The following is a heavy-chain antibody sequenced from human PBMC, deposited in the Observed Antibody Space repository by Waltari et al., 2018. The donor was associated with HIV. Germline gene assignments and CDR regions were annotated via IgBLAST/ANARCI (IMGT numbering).Heavy chain of an antibody. V-gene: IGHV3-53*01. CDR2: IYSGGSR. CDR1: GFTVSSTY. CDR3: ARDPRSSGYYGVDV. D-gene: IGHD1-26*01. J-gene: IGHJ6*02. Sequence: EVQLVESGGGLIETGGSLRLPCAASGFTVSSTYMSWGRQAPGKGLGWVSVIYSGGSRYYADSVKGRFTISRDNSKNTVSLHMNSLRAEDTAVYYCARDPRSSGYYGVDVWGQGTAVTVSS.